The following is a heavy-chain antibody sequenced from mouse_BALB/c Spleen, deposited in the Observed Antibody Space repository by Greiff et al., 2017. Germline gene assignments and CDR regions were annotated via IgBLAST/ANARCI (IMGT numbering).Heavy chain of an antibody. J-gene: IGHJ1*01. CDR3: AREDYYGSSYWYFDV. D-gene: IGHD1-1*01. Sequence: VQLQESGPGLVAPSQSLSITCTVSGFSLTSYGVHWVRQPPGKGLEWLGVIWAGGSTNYNSALMSRLSISKDNSKSQVFLKMNSLQTDDTAMYYCAREDYYGSSYWYFDVWGAGTTVTVSS. V-gene: IGHV2-9*02. CDR1: GFSLTSYG. CDR2: IWAGGST.